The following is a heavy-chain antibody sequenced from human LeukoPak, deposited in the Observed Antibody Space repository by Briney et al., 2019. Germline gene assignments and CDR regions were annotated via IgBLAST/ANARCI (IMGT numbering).Heavy chain of an antibody. D-gene: IGHD3-3*01. CDR1: GYTFTSYY. Sequence: ASVKVSCKASGYTFTSYYMHWVRQAPGQGLEWMGILNPSGGSTSYAQKFQGRVTMTRDTSTSTVYMELSSLRSEDTAVYYCARDSPYSITIFGVAPLYYYYGMDVWGQGTTVTVSS. CDR2: LNPSGGST. J-gene: IGHJ6*02. V-gene: IGHV1-46*01. CDR3: ARDSPYSITIFGVAPLYYYYGMDV.